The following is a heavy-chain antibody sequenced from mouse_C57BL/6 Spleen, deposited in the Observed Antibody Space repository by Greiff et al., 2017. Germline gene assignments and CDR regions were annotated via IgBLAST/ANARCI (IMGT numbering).Heavy chain of an antibody. CDR1: GYTFTSYW. D-gene: IGHD4-1*01. V-gene: IGHV1-52*01. Sequence: VQLQQPGAELVRPGSSVKLSCTASGYTFTSYWLHWVKQRPIQGLEWIGNLDPSDSETHYNQKFKDKATLTVAKSSSTAYMQLSSRTTEDSAVYYCARSLGRDWYFDVGGTGTTVTVSS. J-gene: IGHJ1*03. CDR2: LDPSDSET. CDR3: ARSLGRDWYFDV.